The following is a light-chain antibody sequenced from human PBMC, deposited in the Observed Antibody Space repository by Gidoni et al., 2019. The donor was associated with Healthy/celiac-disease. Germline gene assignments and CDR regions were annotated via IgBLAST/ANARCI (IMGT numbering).Light chain of an antibody. J-gene: IGLJ2*01. CDR1: SSDVGGYNY. V-gene: IGLV2-14*01. CDR3: SSYTSSSTLV. CDR2: DVS. Sequence: QSALTQTASVSGSPGQSITISCTGTSSDVGGYNYVSCYQQHPGTAPKLMLYDVSNRPSGVSNRFSGSKSGNTASLTISGLQAEDEADYYCSSYTSSSTLVFGGGTKLTVL.